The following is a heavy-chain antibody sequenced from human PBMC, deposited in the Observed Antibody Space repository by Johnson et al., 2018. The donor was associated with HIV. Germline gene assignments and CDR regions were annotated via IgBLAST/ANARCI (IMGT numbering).Heavy chain of an antibody. CDR3: ARDQRSSGLNDQTDAFDI. CDR2: ISNDGSIK. D-gene: IGHD6-19*01. J-gene: IGHJ3*02. V-gene: IGHV3-30-3*01. Sequence: QVQLVESGGGVVQTGRSLRLSCAVSGFTLSNYAMHWVRQAPGKGLEWVAFISNDGSIKFSADSVKGRFTISRDNSKNTLYLQMNRLRAEDTAVYYCARDQRSSGLNDQTDAFDIWGQGTMVTVSS. CDR1: GFTLSNYA.